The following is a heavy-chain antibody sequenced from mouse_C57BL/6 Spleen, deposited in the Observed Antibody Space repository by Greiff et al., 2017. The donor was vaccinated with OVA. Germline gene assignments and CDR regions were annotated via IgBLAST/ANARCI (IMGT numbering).Heavy chain of an antibody. J-gene: IGHJ3*01. D-gene: IGHD2-1*01. CDR1: GFSLTSYA. CDR3: ARSYGNYVKDWFAY. CDR2: IWTGGGT. Sequence: VKLMESGPGLVAPSQSLSITCTVSGFSLTSYAISWVRQPPGKGLEWLGVIWTGGGTNYNSALKSRLSISKDNSKSQVFLKMNSLQTDDTARYYCARSYGNYVKDWFAYWGQGTLVTVSA. V-gene: IGHV2-9-1*01.